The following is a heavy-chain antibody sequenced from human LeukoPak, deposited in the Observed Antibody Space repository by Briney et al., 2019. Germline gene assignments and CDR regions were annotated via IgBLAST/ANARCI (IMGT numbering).Heavy chain of an antibody. CDR1: GFTFSSYA. CDR2: ISGSGGST. D-gene: IGHD2-8*01. V-gene: IGHV3-23*01. Sequence: GGSLRLSCAASGFTFSSYAVSWVRQAPGKGREGVSSISGSGGSTYSADSVKGRFTISRDNSKNTLYLQMNSLRAEDTALYYCAKDRSCTNDICHGDFDYWGRGTLVTVSS. J-gene: IGHJ4*02. CDR3: AKDRSCTNDICHGDFDY.